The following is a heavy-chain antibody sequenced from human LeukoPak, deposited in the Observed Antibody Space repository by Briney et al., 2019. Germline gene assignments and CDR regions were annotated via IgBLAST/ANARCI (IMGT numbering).Heavy chain of an antibody. CDR3: ARGDIVVVPAAPIEVGAAGAFDI. Sequence: RASVKVSCKASGGTFSSYAISWVRQAPGQGLEWMGGIIPIFGTANYAQKFQGRVTITADESTSTAYMELSSLRSEDTAVYYCARGDIVVVPAAPIEVGAAGAFDIWGQGTMVTVSS. D-gene: IGHD2-2*01. V-gene: IGHV1-69*13. CDR2: IIPIFGTA. CDR1: GGTFSSYA. J-gene: IGHJ3*02.